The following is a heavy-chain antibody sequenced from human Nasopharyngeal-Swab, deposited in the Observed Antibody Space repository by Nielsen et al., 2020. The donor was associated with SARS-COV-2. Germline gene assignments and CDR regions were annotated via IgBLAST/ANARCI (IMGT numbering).Heavy chain of an antibody. CDR3: ARGPSYRWGGVMGLGETHRRHYFDY. J-gene: IGHJ4*02. Sequence: WIRQPPGKGLEWIGEINHSGSTNYNPSLKSRVTISVDTSKNQFSLKLSSVTAADTAVYYCARGPSYRWGGVMGLGETHRRHYFDYWGQGTLVTVSS. CDR2: INHSGST. D-gene: IGHD5-24*01. V-gene: IGHV4-34*01.